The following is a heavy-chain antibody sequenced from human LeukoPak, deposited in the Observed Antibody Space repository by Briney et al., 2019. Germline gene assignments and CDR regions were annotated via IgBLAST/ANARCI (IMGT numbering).Heavy chain of an antibody. CDR1: GFTFSSYA. J-gene: IGHJ4*02. Sequence: GRSLRLSCAASGFTFSSYAMHWVRQAPGKGLEWVAVISYDGGNKYYADSVKGRFTISRDNSKNTLYLQMNSLRAEDTAVYYCARDLVDSSGCFDYWGQGTLVTVSS. CDR3: ARDLVDSSGCFDY. D-gene: IGHD6-19*01. V-gene: IGHV3-30-3*01. CDR2: ISYDGGNK.